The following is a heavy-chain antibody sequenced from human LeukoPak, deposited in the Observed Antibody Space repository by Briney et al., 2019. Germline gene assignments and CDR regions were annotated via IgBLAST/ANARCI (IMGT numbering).Heavy chain of an antibody. CDR1: GGSFSGYY. D-gene: IGHD3-9*01. J-gene: IGHJ3*02. CDR2: ISHSGST. V-gene: IGHV4-34*01. CDR3: ARAQGIQYYDILAGDYNGRDAFDI. Sequence: SETLSLTCAVYGGSFSGYYWSWIRQPPGKGLEWIGEISHSGSTNYDPSLKSRVTISVDTSKNQFSLKLSSVTAADTAVYYCARAQGIQYYDILAGDYNGRDAFDIWGQGTMVTVSS.